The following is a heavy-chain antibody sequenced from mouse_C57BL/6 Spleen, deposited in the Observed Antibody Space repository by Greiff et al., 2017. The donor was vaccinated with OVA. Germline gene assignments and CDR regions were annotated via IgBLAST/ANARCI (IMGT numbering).Heavy chain of an antibody. CDR2: IYPGDGDT. CDR1: GYAFSSSW. J-gene: IGHJ4*01. Sequence: QVQLKESGPELVKPGASVKISCKASGYAFSSSWMNWVKQRPGKGLEWIGRIYPGDGDTNYNGKFKGKATLTADKSSSTAYMQLSSLTSEDSAVYFCASIDYDAMDYWGQGTSVTVSS. CDR3: ASIDYDAMDY. V-gene: IGHV1-82*01.